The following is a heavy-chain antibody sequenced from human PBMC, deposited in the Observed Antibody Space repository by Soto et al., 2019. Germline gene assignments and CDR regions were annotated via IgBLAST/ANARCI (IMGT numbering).Heavy chain of an antibody. CDR2: MSHIGSV. D-gene: IGHD2-8*01. V-gene: IGHV4-4*02. CDR3: ARSPGLYAVDY. Sequence: QVLLQESGPGLVQPSGTLSLSCVVSGVSIGSNYYWGWVRQPPGKGLALLGDMSHIGSVNYNPSLQRRVTISMDKSQNQFSLKLDSMAAADTAVYYCARSPGLYAVDYWGQGTLVIVSS. J-gene: IGHJ4*02. CDR1: GVSIGSNYY.